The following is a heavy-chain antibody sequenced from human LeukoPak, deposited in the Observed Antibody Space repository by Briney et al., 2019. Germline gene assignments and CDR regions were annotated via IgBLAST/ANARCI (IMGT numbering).Heavy chain of an antibody. D-gene: IGHD2-15*01. CDR1: GDSVSSNSAA. J-gene: IGHJ6*02. CDR2: TYYRSKWYN. Sequence: SQTLSLTCAISGDSVSSNSAAWNWIRQSPSRGLEWLGRTYYRSKWYNDYAVSVKSRITINPDTSKNQFSLQLNSVTPEDTAVYYCARLRISGGSWRWYYYYGMDVWGQGTTVTVSS. V-gene: IGHV6-1*01. CDR3: ARLRISGGSWRWYYYYGMDV.